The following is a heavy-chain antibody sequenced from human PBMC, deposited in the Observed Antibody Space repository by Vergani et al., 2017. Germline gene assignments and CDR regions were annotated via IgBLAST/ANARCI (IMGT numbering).Heavy chain of an antibody. D-gene: IGHD3-16*02. Sequence: QVQLVQSGAEVKKPGASVKVSCKASGYTFTSYGISWVRQAPAQGLEWMGWISAYNGNTTYAQKLQGRVTMTTDTSTSTAYMERRSLRSDDTAVYYCARLQILRSLGELSFHTWVVQRYYYYYMDVWGKGTTVTVSS. CDR1: GYTFTSYG. CDR2: ISAYNGNT. CDR3: ARLQILRSLGELSFHTWVVQRYYYYYMDV. J-gene: IGHJ6*03. V-gene: IGHV1-18*01.